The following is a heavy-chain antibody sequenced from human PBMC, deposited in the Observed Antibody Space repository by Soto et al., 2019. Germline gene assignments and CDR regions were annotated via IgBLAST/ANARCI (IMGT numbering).Heavy chain of an antibody. Sequence: PSETLSLTCTVSGGSISSYYWSWIRQPPGKGLEWIGYIYYSGSTNYNPSLKSRVTISVDTSKNQFSLKLSSVTAADTAVYYCARAPGDLDNYYDSSGYPGLTDWGQGTLVTVSS. J-gene: IGHJ4*02. CDR3: ARAPGDLDNYYDSSGYPGLTD. V-gene: IGHV4-59*01. D-gene: IGHD3-22*01. CDR1: GGSISSYY. CDR2: IYYSGST.